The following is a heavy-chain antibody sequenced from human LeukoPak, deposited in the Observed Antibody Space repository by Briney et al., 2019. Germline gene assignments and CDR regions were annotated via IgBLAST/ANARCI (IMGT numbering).Heavy chain of an antibody. CDR1: EFTFSRYA. D-gene: IGHD2-8*01. CDR3: AKGTNGAFDI. Sequence: GGSLRLSCAASEFTFSRYAICWVRQPPGKGLQLRSEISCSSGNTSDADSVKVRFTNSRDNSKNTVYLQMDSLRAEDTALYYCAKGTNGAFDIWGQGTMVTVSS. CDR2: ISCSSGNT. J-gene: IGHJ3*02. V-gene: IGHV3-23*01.